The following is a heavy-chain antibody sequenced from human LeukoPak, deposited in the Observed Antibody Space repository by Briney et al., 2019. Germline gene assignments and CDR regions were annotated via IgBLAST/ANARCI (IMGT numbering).Heavy chain of an antibody. CDR1: GYTFRNYG. Sequence: GGSLRLSCAASGYTFRNYGMHWVRQAPGKGLEWMTFISFDGNSKYYADSVKGRFTISRDNSKNTLYLQMNSLRAEDTAVYYCAKGLRYFDWFDFDYWGQGTLVTVSS. CDR3: AKGLRYFDWFDFDY. D-gene: IGHD3-9*01. J-gene: IGHJ4*02. CDR2: ISFDGNSK. V-gene: IGHV3-30*18.